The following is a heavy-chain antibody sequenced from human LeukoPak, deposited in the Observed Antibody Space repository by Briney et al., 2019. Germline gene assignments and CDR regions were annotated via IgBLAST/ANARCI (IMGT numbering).Heavy chain of an antibody. Sequence: PGGSLRLSCAASGFTFSSYGMHWVRQAPGKGLEWVAVISYDGSNKYYADSVKGRFTISRDNSKNTLYLQMNSLRAEDTAVYYCAKVPIMITFGGVPDYWGQGTLVTVSS. CDR1: GFTFSSYG. D-gene: IGHD3-16*01. CDR3: AKVPIMITFGGVPDY. V-gene: IGHV3-30*18. J-gene: IGHJ4*02. CDR2: ISYDGSNK.